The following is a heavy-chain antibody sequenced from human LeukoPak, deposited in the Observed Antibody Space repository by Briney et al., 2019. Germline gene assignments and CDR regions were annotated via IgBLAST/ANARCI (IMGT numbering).Heavy chain of an antibody. D-gene: IGHD3-3*01. J-gene: IGHJ5*02. CDR2: INHSGST. CDR1: GGSFSGYY. V-gene: IGHV4-34*01. CDR3: ARGYYDFWSGKNWFDP. Sequence: SETLSLTCAVYGGSFSGYYWSWIRQPPGKGLEWIGEINHSGSTNYNPSLKSRVTISVDTSKNQFSLKLSSVTAADTAAYYCARGYYDFWSGKNWFDPWGQGTLVTVSS.